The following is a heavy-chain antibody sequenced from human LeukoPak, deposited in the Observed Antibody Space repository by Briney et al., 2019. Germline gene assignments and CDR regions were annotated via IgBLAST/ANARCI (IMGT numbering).Heavy chain of an antibody. CDR3: AKDVGSSGWYEGLDY. D-gene: IGHD6-19*01. V-gene: IGHV3-30*18. CDR1: GFTFSSYS. CDR2: ISYDGSNK. Sequence: PGGSLRLSCAASGFTFSSYSMNWVRQAPGKGLEWVAVISYDGSNKYYADSVKGRFTISRDNSKNTLYLQMNSLRAEDTAVYYCAKDVGSSGWYEGLDYWGQGTLVTVSS. J-gene: IGHJ4*02.